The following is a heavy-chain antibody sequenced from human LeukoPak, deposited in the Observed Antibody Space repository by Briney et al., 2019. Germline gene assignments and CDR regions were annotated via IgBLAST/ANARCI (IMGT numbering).Heavy chain of an antibody. V-gene: IGHV1-69*05. D-gene: IGHD6-13*01. CDR3: ARAAGIAAADYYFDY. CDR2: IIPIFGTA. Sequence: EASVKVSCKASGGTFSSYAISWVRQAPGQGLEWMGRIIPIFGTASYAQKFQGRVTITTDESTSTAYMELSSLRSEDTAVYYCARAAGIAAADYYFDYWGQGTLVTVSS. J-gene: IGHJ4*02. CDR1: GGTFSSYA.